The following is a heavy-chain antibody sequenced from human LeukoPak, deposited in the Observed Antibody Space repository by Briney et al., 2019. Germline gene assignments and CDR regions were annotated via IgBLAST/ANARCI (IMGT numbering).Heavy chain of an antibody. D-gene: IGHD3-22*01. CDR1: GFTFDDFG. J-gene: IGHJ4*02. CDR3: ARVLHRRNYDSSVYYGY. Sequence: TGGSLRLSCVASGFTFDDFGLSWVRQAPGKGLEWVSGINWNSASTNYADSVKGRFTISRDNAKNSLYLQMNSLRAEDTAVYYCARVLHRRNYDSSVYYGYWGQGTLVTVSS. V-gene: IGHV3-20*04. CDR2: INWNSAST.